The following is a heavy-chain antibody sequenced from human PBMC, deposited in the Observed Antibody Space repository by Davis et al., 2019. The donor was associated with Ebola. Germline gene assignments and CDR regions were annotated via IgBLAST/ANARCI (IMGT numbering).Heavy chain of an antibody. CDR2: INPNSGGT. J-gene: IGHJ4*02. CDR1: GYNFTVYY. Sequence: ASVKVSCKASGYNFTVYYIHWVRQAPGQGLEWMGWINPNSGGTNYAQKFQGRVTMTRDTSVTTAYMELSRLRSGDTAFYYCARLGSSNWNDYWGQGTLVTVSS. CDR3: ARLGSSNWNDY. V-gene: IGHV1-2*02. D-gene: IGHD1-1*01.